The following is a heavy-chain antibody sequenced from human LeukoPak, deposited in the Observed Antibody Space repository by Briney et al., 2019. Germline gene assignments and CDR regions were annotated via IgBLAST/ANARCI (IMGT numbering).Heavy chain of an antibody. J-gene: IGHJ4*02. CDR3: ARVSGPGMNEYYHL. CDR2: INDDGSST. D-gene: IGHD2-2*01. Sequence: GGSLRLSCVASGFTFSGAWMHWVRQAPGKGLMWVSRINDDGSSTRHADSVKGRFTISRDNAKNTLYLQMNSLRAEDTAVYYCARVSGPGMNEYYHLWGQGTLVTVSS. CDR1: GFTFSGAW. V-gene: IGHV3-74*01.